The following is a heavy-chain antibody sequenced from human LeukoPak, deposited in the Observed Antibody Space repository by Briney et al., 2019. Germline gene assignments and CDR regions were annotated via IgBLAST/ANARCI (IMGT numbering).Heavy chain of an antibody. CDR1: DDSITGYY. J-gene: IGHJ4*02. Sequence: SETLSLTCDVSDDSITGYYWSWVRQPPGKGLEXXCYYYILXTTTYNPSLKGRTTISLDTSTNHFPLIMMSVTPPDTAVYSCAREKDSPSRIFDSWGQGTLVTVSS. CDR3: AREKDSPSRIFDS. CDR2: YYILXTT. V-gene: IGHV4-34*11.